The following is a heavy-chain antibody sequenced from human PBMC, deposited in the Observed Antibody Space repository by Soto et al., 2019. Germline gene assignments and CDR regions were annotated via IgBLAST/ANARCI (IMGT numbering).Heavy chain of an antibody. CDR1: GGSISSYR. CDR3: GRESGEPWAYEAS. J-gene: IGHJ5*02. V-gene: IGHV4-4*07. CDR2: LNTYGNT. Sequence: QVQLQESGPGLVRPSETLSLTCTVSGGSISSYRWSWIRQPAGKGLEWIGRLNTYGNTHYNPSLKSRVTVSVDTSRNQFFLTLRSVTAADSAVYHCGRESGEPWAYEASWGQGTPVTVSS. D-gene: IGHD1-26*01.